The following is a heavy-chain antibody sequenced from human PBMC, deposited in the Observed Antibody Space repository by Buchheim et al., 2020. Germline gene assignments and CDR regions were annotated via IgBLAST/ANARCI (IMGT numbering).Heavy chain of an antibody. CDR1: GFTFSNAW. CDR3: TTEEYSSSSDYYYYYGMDV. CDR2: INSKTDGGTT. D-gene: IGHD6-6*01. Sequence: EVQLVESGGGLVKPGWSLRLSCAASGFTFSNAWMSWVRQAPGKGLEWVGRINSKTDGGTTDYAAPVKGRFTISRDDSKNTLYLQMNSLKTEDTAVYYCTTEEYSSSSDYYYYYGMDVWGQGTT. V-gene: IGHV3-15*01. J-gene: IGHJ6*02.